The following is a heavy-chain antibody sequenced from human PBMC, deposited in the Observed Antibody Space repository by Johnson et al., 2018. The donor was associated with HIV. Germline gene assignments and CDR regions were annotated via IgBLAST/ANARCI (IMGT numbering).Heavy chain of an antibody. CDR3: ARDQGGNHNAFDI. CDR1: GFTFSSYA. CDR2: ISYDGSNK. Sequence: QVQLVESGGGVVQPGRSLRLSCAASGFTFSSYAMHWVRQAPGKGLEWVAVISYDGSNKYYADSVKGLFTISRDNSKNTLYLQMNSLRAEDTAVYYCARDQGGNHNAFDIWGQGTMVTVSS. J-gene: IGHJ3*02. V-gene: IGHV3-30*04. D-gene: IGHD1-14*01.